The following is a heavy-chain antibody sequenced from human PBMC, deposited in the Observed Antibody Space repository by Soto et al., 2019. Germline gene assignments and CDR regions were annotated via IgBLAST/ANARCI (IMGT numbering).Heavy chain of an antibody. CDR1: GDSISTVDYF. D-gene: IGHD2-15*01. Sequence: PSETLSLTCSVSGDSISTVDYFWAWIRQPPGQALEYIGYIYKSTTTYYNPSFESRVAISLDTSKSQFSLTVTSVTAADTAVYFCARGRYCLTGRCFPNWFDSWGQGTLFTASS. J-gene: IGHJ5*01. V-gene: IGHV4-30-4*01. CDR3: ARGRYCLTGRCFPNWFDS. CDR2: IYKSTTT.